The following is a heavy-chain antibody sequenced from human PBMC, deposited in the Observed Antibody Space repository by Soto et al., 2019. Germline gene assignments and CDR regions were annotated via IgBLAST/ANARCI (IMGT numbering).Heavy chain of an antibody. Sequence: SVKVSCKASGGAFSSYSISWVLQAPGQGLEWMGGIIPIFGTANYAQKFQGRVTITADESTSTAYMELSSLRSEDTAVYYCARAYYYDSSATYYYYGMDVWGQGTTVTVSS. J-gene: IGHJ6*02. V-gene: IGHV1-69*13. CDR1: GGAFSSYS. D-gene: IGHD3-22*01. CDR2: IIPIFGTA. CDR3: ARAYYYDSSATYYYYGMDV.